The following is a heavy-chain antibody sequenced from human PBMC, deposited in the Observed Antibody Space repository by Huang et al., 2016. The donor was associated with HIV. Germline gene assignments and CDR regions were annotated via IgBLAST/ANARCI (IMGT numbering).Heavy chain of an antibody. CDR1: GDSFTSLP. Sequence: QVHLVQSGAEVKKPGSSVKVSCKASGDSFTSLPINWVRQAPGQGLEWRGWLGPMLVCATYEQKFRGRVTISADEATSTSYMELSRLRSDDTAMYYCATSTPMLGESGGWSGKVVITENVPYVDWGQGTLVTVSS. J-gene: IGHJ4*02. CDR3: ATSTPMLGESGGWSGKVVITENVPYVD. V-gene: IGHV1-69*11. CDR2: LGPMLVCA. D-gene: IGHD3-22*01.